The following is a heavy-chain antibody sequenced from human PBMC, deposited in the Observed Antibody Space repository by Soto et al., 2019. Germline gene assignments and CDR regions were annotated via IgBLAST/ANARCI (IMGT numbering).Heavy chain of an antibody. D-gene: IGHD3-22*01. CDR1: GFTFSSYS. CDR3: ARSRNYYDSSGYSYYFDS. CDR2: ISSSSSYI. V-gene: IGHV3-21*01. J-gene: IGHJ4*01. Sequence: GGSLRLSCAASGFTFSSYSMNWVRQAPGKGLEWVSSISSSSSYIYYADSVKGRFTISRDNAKNSLYLQMNSLRAEDTAVYYCARSRNYYDSSGYSYYFDSWGQGTLVTVSS.